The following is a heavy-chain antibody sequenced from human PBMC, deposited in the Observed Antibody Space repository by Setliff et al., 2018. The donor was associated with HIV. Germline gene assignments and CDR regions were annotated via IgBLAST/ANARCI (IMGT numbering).Heavy chain of an antibody. CDR2: VYVAGTV. J-gene: IGHJ5*02. CDR1: GGSMSSGSYS. D-gene: IGHD3-3*01. V-gene: IGHV4-61*09. Sequence: SETLSLTCSVSGGSMSSGSYSWTWHRQPAGKEPELIGHVYVAGTVIYNPSLASRLTISIVPSKNQFSLDLTSVTAADTGKYYCARARTIGVSADFFDPWGQGIPVTVSS. CDR3: ARARTIGVSADFFDP.